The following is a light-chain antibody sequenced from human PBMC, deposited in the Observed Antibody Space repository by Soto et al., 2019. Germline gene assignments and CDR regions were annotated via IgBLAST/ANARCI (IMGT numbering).Light chain of an antibody. V-gene: IGKV1-5*03. J-gene: IGKJ1*01. Sequence: DIQMTQFPSTLSDSLLDVVTITCRASQSISSWLAWYQQKPGKAPKLLIYKASSLESGVPSRFSGSGSGTEFTLTISSLQPDDFATYYCKQYNSYWKCGQGTKVDIK. CDR1: QSISSW. CDR3: KQYNSYWK. CDR2: KAS.